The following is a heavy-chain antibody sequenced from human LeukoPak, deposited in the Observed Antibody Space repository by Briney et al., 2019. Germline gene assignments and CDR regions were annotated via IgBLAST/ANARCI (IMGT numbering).Heavy chain of an antibody. CDR3: AKGRERYSVAFDAFDI. CDR2: IRSKANSYAT. J-gene: IGHJ3*02. V-gene: IGHV3-73*01. Sequence: GGSLRLSCAASGSTFIASAMHWVRQASGKGLEGVARIRSKANSYATAYAASVKGRFTISRDDSKNTLYLQMNSLRAEDTAVYYCAKGRERYSVAFDAFDIWGQGTMVTVSS. D-gene: IGHD1-26*01. CDR1: GSTFIASA.